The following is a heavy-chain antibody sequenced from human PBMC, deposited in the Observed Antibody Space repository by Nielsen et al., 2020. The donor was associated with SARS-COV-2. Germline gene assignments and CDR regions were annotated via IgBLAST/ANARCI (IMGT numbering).Heavy chain of an antibody. V-gene: IGHV3-74*01. D-gene: IGHD3-3*01. CDR2: INSDGSST. Sequence: VRQAPGKGLVWVSRINSDGSSTSYADSVKGRFTISRDNAKNSLYLQMNSLRAEDTAVYYCARDYRGVLRFLEWPAYNDYWGQGTLVTVSS. CDR3: ARDYRGVLRFLEWPAYNDY. J-gene: IGHJ4*02.